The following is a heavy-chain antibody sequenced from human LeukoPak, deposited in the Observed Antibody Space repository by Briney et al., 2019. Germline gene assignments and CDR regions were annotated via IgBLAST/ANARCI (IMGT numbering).Heavy chain of an antibody. Sequence: GGTLRLSCAASGFTLSSYSMSWVRQAPGKGLEWVSSTSSSSSYIYYADSVKGRFPISRDNAKNSLNLHMNSLRAEDTAVYYCARASRGDTIFGVVIWGAFDIWGQGTMVTVSS. CDR2: TSSSSSYI. J-gene: IGHJ3*02. D-gene: IGHD3-3*01. CDR3: ARASRGDTIFGVVIWGAFDI. CDR1: GFTLSSYS. V-gene: IGHV3-21*01.